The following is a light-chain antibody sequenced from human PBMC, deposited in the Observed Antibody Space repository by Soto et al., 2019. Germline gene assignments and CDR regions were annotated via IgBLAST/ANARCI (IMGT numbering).Light chain of an antibody. CDR1: LSVSSD. V-gene: IGKV3-15*01. Sequence: EIVMTQSPATLSLSPGERATLSCRASLSVSSDLAWYRQKPGQAPRLLIYRASTRATGIPARFSGSGSGTEFTLTISSLQSEDFAVYYCQQYNNWPPLYTFGQGTKLEIK. J-gene: IGKJ2*01. CDR2: RAS. CDR3: QQYNNWPPLYT.